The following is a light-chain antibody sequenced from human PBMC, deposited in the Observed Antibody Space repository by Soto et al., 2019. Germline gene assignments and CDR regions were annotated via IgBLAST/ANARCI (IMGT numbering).Light chain of an antibody. CDR1: SSDVGGYNY. CDR2: DVS. J-gene: IGLJ1*01. CDR3: SSYTSSSTPWV. V-gene: IGLV2-14*01. Sequence: QSVLTRPASVSGSPGQSITISCTGTSSDVGGYNYVSWYQQHPGKAPKLMIYDVSNRPSGVSNRFSGSKSGNTASLTISGLQAEDEADYYCSSYTSSSTPWVFGTGTKVTVL.